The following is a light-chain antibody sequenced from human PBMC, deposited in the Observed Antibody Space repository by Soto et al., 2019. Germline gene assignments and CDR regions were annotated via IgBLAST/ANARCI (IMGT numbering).Light chain of an antibody. J-gene: IGKJ5*01. Sequence: DIQMTQSPSSVSASVGDRVTITCRASQDISDWLAWYQQQPGKAPKLLIYAASSLQSGVPSRFSGRGSGTDFTLTINSLQPEDFATYYCQQVYSFPITFGQGTRLEIK. V-gene: IGKV1-12*01. CDR3: QQVYSFPIT. CDR2: AAS. CDR1: QDISDW.